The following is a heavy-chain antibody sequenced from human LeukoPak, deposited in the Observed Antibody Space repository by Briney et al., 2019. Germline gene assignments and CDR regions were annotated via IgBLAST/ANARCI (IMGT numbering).Heavy chain of an antibody. D-gene: IGHD6-19*01. CDR3: AKARLSTGWAYNDY. CDR1: GFTFNNYA. J-gene: IGHJ4*02. CDR2: IVGGGHTT. V-gene: IGHV3-23*01. Sequence: GGSLRLSCAASGFTFNNYAMSWVRQAPGKGLEWVSAIVGGGHTTFYADSVKGRFTISRDNFRNTVYLQMNSLRGEDTAVYYCAKARLSTGWAYNDYWGQGILVRVSS.